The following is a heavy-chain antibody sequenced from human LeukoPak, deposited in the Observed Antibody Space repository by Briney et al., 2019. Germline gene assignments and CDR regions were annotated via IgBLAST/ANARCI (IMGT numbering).Heavy chain of an antibody. J-gene: IGHJ3*02. D-gene: IGHD6-13*01. V-gene: IGHV4-4*02. CDR1: GGSISSSNW. CDR2: IYHSGGT. CDR3: ARISAAGTPDAFDI. Sequence: SETLSLTCAVSGGSISSSNWWSWVRQPPGKGLEWIGEIYHSGGTNYNPSLKSRVTISVDKSKNQFSLKLSSVTAADTAVYYCARISAAGTPDAFDIWGQGTMVTVSS.